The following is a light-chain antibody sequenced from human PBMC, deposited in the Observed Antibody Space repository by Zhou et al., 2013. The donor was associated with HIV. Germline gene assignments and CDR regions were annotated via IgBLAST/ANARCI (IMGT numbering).Light chain of an antibody. CDR3: QHYSSSSIA. Sequence: TQSPDTLSLSPGERVILSCRASETGRYNSLAWYQQKSGQAPRLLIYAASTTAIGIPDRFSGSGSGRDFTLTLSRLEPEDFAVYYCQHYSSSSIAFGQGTRLDTK. CDR1: ETGRYNS. V-gene: IGKV3-20*01. J-gene: IGKJ5*01. CDR2: AAS.